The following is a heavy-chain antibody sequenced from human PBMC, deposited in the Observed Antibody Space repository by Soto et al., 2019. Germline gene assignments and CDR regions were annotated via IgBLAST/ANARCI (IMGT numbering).Heavy chain of an antibody. Sequence: SVEVSCPASGGTFRPYAIIWVRQAPGQGLEWMGGIIPIFGTANYAQKFQGRVTITADESTSTAYMELSSLRSEDTAVYYCARDSVDPPLWDYGMDVWGQGTTVTGSS. CDR3: ARDSVDPPLWDYGMDV. D-gene: IGHD3-10*01. J-gene: IGHJ6*02. CDR2: IIPIFGTA. CDR1: GGTFRPYA. V-gene: IGHV1-69*13.